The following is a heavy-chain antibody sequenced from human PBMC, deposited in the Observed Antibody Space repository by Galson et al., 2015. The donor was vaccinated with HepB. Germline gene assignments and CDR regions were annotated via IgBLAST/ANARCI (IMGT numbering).Heavy chain of an antibody. CDR3: ARGTNYLDSSEVDY. Sequence: SLRLSCAASGFRFSSYAMNWVRQAPGKGLGWVSVSAGSGNSAYYADSVRGRFTISRDNSESTLYLQMNTLRAEDTAVYYCARGTNYLDSSEVDYWGQGTLVTVSS. CDR2: SAGSGNSA. J-gene: IGHJ4*02. CDR1: GFRFSSYA. V-gene: IGHV3-23*01. D-gene: IGHD3-22*01.